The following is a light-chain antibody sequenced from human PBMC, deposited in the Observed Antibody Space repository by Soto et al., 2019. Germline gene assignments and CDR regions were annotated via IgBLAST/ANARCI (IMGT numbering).Light chain of an antibody. Sequence: EILLTQSPDTLSLSPGERATLSCRAAQSVGTRLAWYQHKTGQAPRLLISGASSRVTGIPDRFTGSGSETAFTLTISRLEPEDFALYYCQHYQSGHPITFGQGTRLEIK. J-gene: IGKJ5*01. CDR3: QHYQSGHPIT. CDR2: GAS. CDR1: QSVGTR. V-gene: IGKV3-20*01.